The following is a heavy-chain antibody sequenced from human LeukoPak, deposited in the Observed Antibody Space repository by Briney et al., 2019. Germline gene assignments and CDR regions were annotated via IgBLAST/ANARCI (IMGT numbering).Heavy chain of an antibody. Sequence: GGSLRLSCAASGFTFSSYAMSWVRQAPGRGLEWVSTISDSGGSTYYADSVKGRFTISRDNSKNTLYLQMDSLRAEDTAAYYCAKDSHWILFDDWGQGTLVTVSS. J-gene: IGHJ4*02. CDR3: AKDSHWILFDD. CDR1: GFTFSSYA. D-gene: IGHD2-2*03. CDR2: ISDSGGST. V-gene: IGHV3-23*01.